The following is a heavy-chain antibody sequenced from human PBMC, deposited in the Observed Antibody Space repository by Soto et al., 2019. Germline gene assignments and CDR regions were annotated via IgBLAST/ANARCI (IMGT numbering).Heavy chain of an antibody. CDR2: FDLENGET. D-gene: IGHD3-10*01. CDR3: AIEVRRSNQFDH. Sequence: ASVKVSCKVSGHTLTELSIHWVRQAPGEGLEWMGGFDLENGETIYAQRFQGRVTMTEESSADTPYMELSSLRSEDTAVCYCAIEVRRSNQFDHWGQGTMVTVSS. V-gene: IGHV1-24*01. CDR1: GHTLTELS. J-gene: IGHJ4*02.